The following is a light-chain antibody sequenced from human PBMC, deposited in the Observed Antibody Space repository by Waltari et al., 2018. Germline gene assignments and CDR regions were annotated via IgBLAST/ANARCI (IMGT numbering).Light chain of an antibody. CDR3: LEHDNFPTHT. V-gene: IGKV5-2*01. J-gene: IGKJ2*01. CDR1: QDIDDE. Sequence: ETTLTQSPAFMSATPRDKVNISCRASQDIDDEMNWYQQKPGEGAIFIIQEATTLVPGIPPWFSGSGYGTDFTLTINNIQSEDVASYFCLEHDNFPTHTFGQGTKLEIK. CDR2: EAT.